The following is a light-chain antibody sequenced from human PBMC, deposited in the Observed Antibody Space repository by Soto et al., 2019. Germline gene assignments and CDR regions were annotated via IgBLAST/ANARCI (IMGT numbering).Light chain of an antibody. V-gene: IGKV1-8*01. CDR2: AAS. CDR1: QGISSY. Sequence: AIRMTQSPSSFSASTGDRVTITCRASQGISSYLAWYQQKPGKAPKLLIYAASTLQSGVPSRFSGSGSGTDFTLTISCLQSEDFATYYCHQYYTYPFTFGLGTKVDIK. CDR3: HQYYTYPFT. J-gene: IGKJ3*01.